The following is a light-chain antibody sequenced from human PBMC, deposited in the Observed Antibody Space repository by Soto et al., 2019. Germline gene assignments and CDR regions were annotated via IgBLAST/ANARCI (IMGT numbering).Light chain of an antibody. CDR3: QQSYSTPFA. CDR2: AAS. Sequence: DFQMTQSPSSLSASVGDRVTITCRASQSISSYLNWYQQKPGKAPKLLIYAASSLQSGVPSRFSGSGSGTDFTLTISSLQPEDFETYYCQQSYSTPFAFGPGTKVDIK. V-gene: IGKV1-39*01. CDR1: QSISSY. J-gene: IGKJ3*01.